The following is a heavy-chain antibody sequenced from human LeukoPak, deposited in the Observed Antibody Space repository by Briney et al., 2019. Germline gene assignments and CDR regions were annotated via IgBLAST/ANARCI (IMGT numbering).Heavy chain of an antibody. J-gene: IGHJ5*02. V-gene: IGHV1-46*01. D-gene: IGHD3-22*01. CDR3: ARDKNYYDSSGYHPRGNWFDP. CDR1: GYTFTSYY. CDR2: INPSGGST. Sequence: ASVKVSCKASGYTFTSYYMHWVRQAPGQGLEWMGIINPSGGSTRYAQKFQGRVTMTRDTSTSTVYMELSSLRSEDTAVYYCARDKNYYDSSGYHPRGNWFDPWGQGTLVTVSS.